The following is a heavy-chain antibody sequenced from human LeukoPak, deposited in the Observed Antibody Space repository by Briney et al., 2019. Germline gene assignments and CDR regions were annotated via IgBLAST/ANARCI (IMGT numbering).Heavy chain of an antibody. V-gene: IGHV4-4*02. CDR2: SYHSGST. CDR3: AREDVVGGYRP. Sequence: PSETLSLTCAVSGGSISSSNWWSGVRPPPGKGREWIGESYHSGSTNYNPSLKSRVTISVDKSKNQFSLKPSSVTAADTAVYYCAREDVVGGYRPWGQGTLVTVSS. J-gene: IGHJ5*02. CDR1: GGSISSSNW. D-gene: IGHD2-2*01.